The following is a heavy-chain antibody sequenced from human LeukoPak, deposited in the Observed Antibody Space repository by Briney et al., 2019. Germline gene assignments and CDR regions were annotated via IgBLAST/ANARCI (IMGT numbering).Heavy chain of an antibody. CDR3: ARDRDFY. V-gene: IGHV3-48*01. Sequence: GGSLRLSCAASGFTFSSYSMNWVRQAPGKGLEWVSYITSSSGTTYYADSVKGRFTISRDNAKNSLYLQMNSLRAEDTAVYYCARDRDFYWGQGTLVTVSS. CDR1: GFTFSSYS. J-gene: IGHJ4*02. CDR2: ITSSSGTT.